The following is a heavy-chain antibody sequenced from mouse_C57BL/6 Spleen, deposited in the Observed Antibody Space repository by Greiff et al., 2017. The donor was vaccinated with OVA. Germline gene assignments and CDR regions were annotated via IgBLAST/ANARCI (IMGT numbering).Heavy chain of an antibody. J-gene: IGHJ4*01. V-gene: IGHV1-75*01. CDR3: ARSSYYYGSPPYAMDY. Sequence: QVQLQQSGPELVKPGASVKISCKASGYTFTDYYINWVKQRPGQGLEWIGWIFPGSGSTYYNEKFKGKATLTVDKSSSTAYMLLSSLTSEDSAVYFCARSSYYYGSPPYAMDYWGQGTSVTVSS. CDR2: IFPGSGST. D-gene: IGHD1-1*01. CDR1: GYTFTDYY.